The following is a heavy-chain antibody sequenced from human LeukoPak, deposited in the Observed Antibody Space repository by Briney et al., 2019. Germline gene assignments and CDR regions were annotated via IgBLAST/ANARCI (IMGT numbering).Heavy chain of an antibody. CDR2: IIPIFGTA. V-gene: IGHV1-69*13. D-gene: IGHD3-22*01. CDR1: GGTFSSYA. Sequence: ASVKVSCTASGGTFSSYAISWVRQAPGQGLEWMGGIIPIFGTANYAQKFQGRVTITADESTSTAYMELSSLRSEDTAVYYCARLRFGGYYDSSGYSHYYFDYWGQGTLVTVSS. CDR3: ARLRFGGYYDSSGYSHYYFDY. J-gene: IGHJ4*02.